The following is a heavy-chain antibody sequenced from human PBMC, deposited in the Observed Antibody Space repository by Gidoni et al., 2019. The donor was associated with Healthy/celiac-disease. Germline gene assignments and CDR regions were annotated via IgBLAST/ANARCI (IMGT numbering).Heavy chain of an antibody. CDR2: IIPILGTA. Sequence: QVQLVQSGAEVKTPGSSVKVSCKASGGPFSSYAISWVRQAPGQGLEWMGGIIPILGTANYAQKFQGRVTITADESTGTAYMELSSLRSEDTAVYYCARDLVGAHRGYAFDIWGQGTMVTVSS. CDR1: GGPFSSYA. V-gene: IGHV1-69*01. CDR3: ARDLVGAHRGYAFDI. D-gene: IGHD1-26*01. J-gene: IGHJ3*02.